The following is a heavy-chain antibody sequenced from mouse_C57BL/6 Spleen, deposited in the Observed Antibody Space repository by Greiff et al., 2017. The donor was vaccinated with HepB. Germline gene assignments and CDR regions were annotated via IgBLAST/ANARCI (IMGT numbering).Heavy chain of an antibody. CDR3: ARRAY. V-gene: IGHV1-55*01. CDR1: GYTFTSYW. CDR2: IYPGSGST. J-gene: IGHJ3*01. Sequence: QVQLQQPGAELVKPGASVKMSCKASGYTFTSYWITWVKQRPGQGLEWIGDIYPGSGSTNYNEKFKSKATLTVDTPSSTAYMQLSSLTSEDSAVYYCARRAYWGQGTMVTVSA.